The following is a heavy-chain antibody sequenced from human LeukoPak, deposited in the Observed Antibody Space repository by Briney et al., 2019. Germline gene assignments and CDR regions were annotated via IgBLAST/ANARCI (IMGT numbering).Heavy chain of an antibody. V-gene: IGHV3-30-3*01. D-gene: IGHD2-2*01. J-gene: IGHJ4*02. Sequence: GGSLRLSCAASGFTFSSYAMHWVRQAPGKGLEWVAVISYDGSNKYYADSVKGRFTISRDNSKNTLYLQMNSLRAEDTAVYYCAKDGIGVPAATLDYWGQGTLVTVSS. CDR1: GFTFSSYA. CDR3: AKDGIGVPAATLDY. CDR2: ISYDGSNK.